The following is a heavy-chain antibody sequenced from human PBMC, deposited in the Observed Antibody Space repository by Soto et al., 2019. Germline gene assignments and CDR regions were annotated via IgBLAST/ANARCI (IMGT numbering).Heavy chain of an antibody. J-gene: IGHJ2*01. CDR3: AKEPVGPDWYFDL. CDR2: ISGSGIST. Sequence: DVKLLESGGGLVQPGGSLRLSCAASGFTFRSYAMSWVRQAPGKGLEWVSGISGSGISTHYADSVKGRFTVSRDNSKNTLYLQMNSLRAEDTAVYNCAKEPVGPDWYFDLWGRGSLVTVSS. CDR1: GFTFRSYA. V-gene: IGHV3-23*01.